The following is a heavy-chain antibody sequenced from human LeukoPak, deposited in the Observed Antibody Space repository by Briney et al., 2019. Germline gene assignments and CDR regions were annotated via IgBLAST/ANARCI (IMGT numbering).Heavy chain of an antibody. CDR2: IWYDGSNK. V-gene: IGHV3-33*01. D-gene: IGHD3-10*01. J-gene: IGHJ4*02. CDR3: ARDDSNYYGSGSYGEVFDY. Sequence: PGRSLRLSCAASGFTFRNYGMHWVRQAPGKGLEWVAIIWYDGSNKYYADSVKGRFTISRDNSKNTLYLQMNSLRAEDTAVYYCARDDSNYYGSGSYGEVFDYWGQGTLVTVSS. CDR1: GFTFRNYG.